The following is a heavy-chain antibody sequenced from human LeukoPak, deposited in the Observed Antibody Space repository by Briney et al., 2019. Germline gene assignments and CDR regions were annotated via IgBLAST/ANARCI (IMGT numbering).Heavy chain of an antibody. D-gene: IGHD6-13*01. CDR3: AEGFGRAAWGFSDY. J-gene: IGHJ4*02. Sequence: GGSLRLSCAASGFTFSSYAMSWVRQAPGKGLEWVSAISGSGGSTYYADSVKGRFTISRDNSKNTLYLQMNSLRAEDTAVYYCAEGFGRAAWGFSDYWGQGTLVTVSS. CDR1: GFTFSSYA. V-gene: IGHV3-23*01. CDR2: ISGSGGST.